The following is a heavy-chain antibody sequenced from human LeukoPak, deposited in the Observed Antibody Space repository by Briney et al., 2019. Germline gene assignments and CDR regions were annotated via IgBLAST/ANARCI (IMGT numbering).Heavy chain of an antibody. CDR2: IVPRFAAA. V-gene: IGHV1-69*06. CDR1: GVTFTDYL. CDR3: AGGYGSGVMSPYALDV. D-gene: IGHD3-10*01. Sequence: SVKVSCKASGVTFTDYLISWVRQAPGQGPEWMGGIVPRFAAADYAQQFQGRVTITADMYTTTAYMELSSLTSDDTAIYYGAGGYGSGVMSPYALDVWGTGTTVVVSS. J-gene: IGHJ6*04.